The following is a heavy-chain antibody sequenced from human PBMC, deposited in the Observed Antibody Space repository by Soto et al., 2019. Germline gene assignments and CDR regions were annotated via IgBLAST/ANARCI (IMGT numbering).Heavy chain of an antibody. Sequence: EVQLLESGGGLVQPGGSLRLSCAASGFTFGSYAMSWVRQAPGGELEWVSATTGSGRNTYYTDSVEGRFAISRDNSKSTRYLQINDLRAEVTAVYDGAKAIGHEQLPGSTRVSRFDAGGQVTLVTVS. J-gene: IGHJ5*02. CDR3: AKAIGHEQLPGSTRVSRFDA. CDR1: GFTFGSYA. V-gene: IGHV3-23*01. D-gene: IGHD1-1*01. CDR2: TTGSGRNT.